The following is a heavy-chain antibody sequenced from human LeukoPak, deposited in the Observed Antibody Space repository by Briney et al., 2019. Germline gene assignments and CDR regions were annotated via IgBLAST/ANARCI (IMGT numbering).Heavy chain of an antibody. V-gene: IGHV1-2*02. CDR2: INPNSGGT. Sequence: GASVKVSCKASGYTFTGYYMHWVRQAPGQGLEWMGWINPNSGGTNYAQKFQGRVTMTRDTSISTAYMELSRLRSDDTAVYYCARELIATSTRNFDYWGQGTLVTVSA. CDR3: ARELIATSTRNFDY. D-gene: IGHD2-8*01. CDR1: GYTFTGYY. J-gene: IGHJ4*02.